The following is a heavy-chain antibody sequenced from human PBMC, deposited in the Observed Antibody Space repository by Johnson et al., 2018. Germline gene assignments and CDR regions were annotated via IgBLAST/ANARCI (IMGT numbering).Heavy chain of an antibody. CDR2: IYYSGST. J-gene: IGHJ3*02. CDR3: AGYSSGWYGGAFDI. CDR1: GGSISSYY. Sequence: QVQLQESGPGLVKPSETLSLTCTVSGGSISSYYWSWIRQPPGKGLEWIGYIYYSGSTNYNPSLKRRVTISVDTSKNQFPLKPSSVTAADTAVDYCAGYSSGWYGGAFDIWGQGTMVTVSS. D-gene: IGHD6-19*01. V-gene: IGHV4-59*01.